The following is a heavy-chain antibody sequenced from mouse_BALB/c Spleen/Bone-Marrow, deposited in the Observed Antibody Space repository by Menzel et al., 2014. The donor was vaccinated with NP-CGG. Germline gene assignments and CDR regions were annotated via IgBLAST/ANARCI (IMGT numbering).Heavy chain of an antibody. V-gene: IGHV2-6*02. CDR1: GFSLTTYG. D-gene: IGHD2-10*02. J-gene: IGHJ4*01. CDR2: IWSDGST. Sequence: VKLMESGPGLVAPSQSLSITCTVSGFSLTTYGVHWVRQPPGEGLEWLVVIWSDGSTTYNSALKSRLSISKDNSKSQVFLKMNSLQTDDTAMYYCARNPYGNYAMDYWGQGTSVTVSS. CDR3: ARNPYGNYAMDY.